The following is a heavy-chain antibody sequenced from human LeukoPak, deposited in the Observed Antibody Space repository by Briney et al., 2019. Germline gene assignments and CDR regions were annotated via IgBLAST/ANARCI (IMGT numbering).Heavy chain of an antibody. CDR2: ISYDGSNK. J-gene: IGHJ4*02. CDR1: GFTSSSYA. Sequence: AGSLRLSCAATGFTSSSYAMHWVRQAPGQRLEWVAVISYDGSNKFYADSVKGRFTISRDKSKNSLYLQMNSLRAEDTAVYCCATLYDVWSGKYYFDYWGQGTLVTVSS. CDR3: ATLYDVWSGKYYFDY. V-gene: IGHV3-30-3*01. D-gene: IGHD3-3*01.